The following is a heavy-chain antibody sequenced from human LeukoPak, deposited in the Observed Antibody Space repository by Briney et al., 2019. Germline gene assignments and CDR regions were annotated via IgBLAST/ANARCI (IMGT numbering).Heavy chain of an antibody. Sequence: GGSLRLSCAASGFTFSSYGMHWVRQAPGKGLEWVSYISSSGSTIYYADSVKGRFTISRDNAKNSLYLQMNSLRAEDTAVYYCARFSGYYSFFDYWGQGTLVTVSS. CDR3: ARFSGYYSFFDY. CDR2: ISSSGSTI. D-gene: IGHD3-22*01. J-gene: IGHJ4*02. CDR1: GFTFSSYG. V-gene: IGHV3-48*04.